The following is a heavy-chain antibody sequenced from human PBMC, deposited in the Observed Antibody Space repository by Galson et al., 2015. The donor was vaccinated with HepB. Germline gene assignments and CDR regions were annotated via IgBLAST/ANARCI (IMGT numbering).Heavy chain of an antibody. D-gene: IGHD3-22*01. Sequence: SLRLSCAASGFTFSSYAMHWVRQAPGKGLEWVAVISYDGSNKYYADSVKGRFTISRDKSKNTLYLQMNSLSAEDTAVYYCARGTPLGYDTSGLQDYFDYWGQGTLVTISS. J-gene: IGHJ4*02. CDR1: GFTFSSYA. V-gene: IGHV3-30*04. CDR2: ISYDGSNK. CDR3: ARGTPLGYDTSGLQDYFDY.